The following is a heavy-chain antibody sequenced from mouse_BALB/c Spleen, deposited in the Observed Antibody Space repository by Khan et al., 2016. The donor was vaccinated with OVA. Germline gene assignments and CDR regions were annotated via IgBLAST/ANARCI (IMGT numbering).Heavy chain of an antibody. Sequence: EVELVESGGGLVQPGGSLKLSCAASGFTFSSYGMSWVRQTPDKRLELVATINSTGGSTYYPDSVKGRFTISRDNAKNTLYLQMSSLKSEDTAMYYCARMGRIINWGQGTTLTVSS. CDR1: GFTFSSYG. CDR3: ARMGRIIN. V-gene: IGHV5-6-3*01. D-gene: IGHD1-1*01. CDR2: INSTGGST. J-gene: IGHJ2*01.